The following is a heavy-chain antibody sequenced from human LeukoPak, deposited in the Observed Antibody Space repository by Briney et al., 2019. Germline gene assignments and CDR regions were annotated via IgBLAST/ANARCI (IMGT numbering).Heavy chain of an antibody. V-gene: IGHV3-48*03. CDR3: ATKVAGTSHFSY. Sequence: PRGSLRLSCAASGFTFDNYEMNWVRQAAGEGLEWVSYISRGGSSILYADSVKGRFTLARDNAKNSLYLQMHSLSAEDTAVYYCATKVAGTSHFSYWGQGTRVTVSS. CDR1: GFTFDNYE. D-gene: IGHD6-19*01. J-gene: IGHJ4*02. CDR2: ISRGGSSI.